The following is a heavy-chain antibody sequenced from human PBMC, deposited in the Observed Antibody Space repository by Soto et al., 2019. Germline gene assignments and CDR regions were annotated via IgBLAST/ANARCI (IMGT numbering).Heavy chain of an antibody. J-gene: IGHJ4*02. CDR3: ARDSGITMIVVVSTTLDY. Sequence: GGSLRLSCAASGFTFSSYAMHWVRQAPGKWLEWVAVISYDGSNKYYADSVRGRFTISRDNSKNTLYLQMNSLRAEDTAVYYCARDSGITMIVVVSTTLDYWGQGXLVTVYS. D-gene: IGHD3-22*01. V-gene: IGHV3-30-3*01. CDR1: GFTFSSYA. CDR2: ISYDGSNK.